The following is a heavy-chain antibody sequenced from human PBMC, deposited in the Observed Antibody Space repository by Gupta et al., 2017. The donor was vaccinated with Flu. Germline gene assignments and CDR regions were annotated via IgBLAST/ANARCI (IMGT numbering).Heavy chain of an antibody. Sequence: YWIAWVRPMPGKGLEWVGIIHPHDSDTIYSPSCQGHVTISADKSISAAYLQWSRLKVSDTAMYYCARQINTVPSYSYGMDVCCQGTTVTVSS. D-gene: IGHD4-4*01. CDR1: YW. V-gene: IGHV5-51*01. CDR3: ARQINTVPSYSYGMDV. J-gene: IGHJ6*02. CDR2: IHPHDSDT.